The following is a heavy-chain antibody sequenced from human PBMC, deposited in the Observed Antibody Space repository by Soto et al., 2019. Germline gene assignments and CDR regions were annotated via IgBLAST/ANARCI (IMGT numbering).Heavy chain of an antibody. CDR1: GYTFTSYV. Sequence: ASVKVSCKASGYTFTSYVMHWVRQAPGQRLEWMGWINAGNGNTKYSQNFQGRVTITRDTSASTAYMELSSLRSDDTAVYFCARSYCTGRKCWKNDYYHYMDIWGKGTMVTASS. D-gene: IGHD2-8*02. J-gene: IGHJ6*03. CDR2: INAGNGNT. CDR3: ARSYCTGRKCWKNDYYHYMDI. V-gene: IGHV1-3*01.